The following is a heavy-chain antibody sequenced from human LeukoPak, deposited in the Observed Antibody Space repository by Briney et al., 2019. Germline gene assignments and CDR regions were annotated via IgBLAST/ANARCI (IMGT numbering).Heavy chain of an antibody. J-gene: IGHJ5*02. V-gene: IGHV4-4*07. CDR3: ARLRISPVVGAAPFDP. Sequence: PSETLSLTCTVSGGSISSYYWSWIRQPAGKGLEWIGRIYTSGSTNYNPSLKSRVTMSVDTSKNQFSLKLSSVTAADTAVYYCARLRISPVVGAAPFDPWGQGTLVTVSS. CDR1: GGSISSYY. CDR2: IYTSGST. D-gene: IGHD4-17*01.